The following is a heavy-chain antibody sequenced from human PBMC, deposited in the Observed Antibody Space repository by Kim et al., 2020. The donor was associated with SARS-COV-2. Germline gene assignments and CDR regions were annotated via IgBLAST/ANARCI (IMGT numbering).Heavy chain of an antibody. J-gene: IGHJ4*02. Sequence: TNYNPSLKSRVTMSVDTSKNQFSLKLSSVTAADTAVYYCAREGQQLVFDYWGQGTLVTVSS. V-gene: IGHV4-4*07. CDR2: T. CDR3: AREGQQLVFDY. D-gene: IGHD6-13*01.